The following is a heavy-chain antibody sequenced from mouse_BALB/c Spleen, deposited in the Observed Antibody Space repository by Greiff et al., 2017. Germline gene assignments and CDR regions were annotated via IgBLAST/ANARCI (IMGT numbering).Heavy chain of an antibody. Sequence: QVQLQQPGAELVKPGASVKLSCKASGYTFTSYWMHWVKQRPGQGLEWIGEINPSNGRTNYNEKFKSKATLTVDKSSSTAYMQLSSLTSEDSAVYYYARGGSSYCFDYWGQGTTGTVAS. D-gene: IGHD1-1*01. V-gene: IGHV1S81*02. J-gene: IGHJ2*01. CDR1: GYTFTSYW. CDR3: ARGGSSYCFDY. CDR2: INPSNGRT.